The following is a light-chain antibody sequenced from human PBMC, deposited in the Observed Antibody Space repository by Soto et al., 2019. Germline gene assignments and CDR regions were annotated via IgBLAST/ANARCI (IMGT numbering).Light chain of an antibody. CDR1: QSISGW. V-gene: IGKV1-5*03. CDR2: KAS. CDR3: RHYNSYPWT. Sequence: DVHMSQSPSSLSASVGYRFTIACRASQSISGWLAWYQQKPGKAPKLLIYKASRLESGVPSRFRGSGSGTEFILTISSLQPDDFATYYCRHYNSYPWTFGQGTKVDIK. J-gene: IGKJ1*01.